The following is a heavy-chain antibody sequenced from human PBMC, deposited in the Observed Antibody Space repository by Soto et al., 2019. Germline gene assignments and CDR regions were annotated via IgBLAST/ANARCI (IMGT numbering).Heavy chain of an antibody. J-gene: IGHJ4*02. Sequence: EVQLVESGGGLVQPGRSPRLSCAASGFTFDDYAMHWVRQAPGKGLEWVSGISWNSGSIGYADSVKGRFTISRDNAKNSLYLQMNSLRAEDTALYYCAKALRELSLDSYFDYWGQGTLVTVSS. CDR3: AKALRELSLDSYFDY. V-gene: IGHV3-9*01. D-gene: IGHD3-16*02. CDR1: GFTFDDYA. CDR2: ISWNSGSI.